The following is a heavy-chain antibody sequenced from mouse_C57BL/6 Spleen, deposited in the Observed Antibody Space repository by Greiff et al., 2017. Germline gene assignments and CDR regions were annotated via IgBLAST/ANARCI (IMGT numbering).Heavy chain of an antibody. D-gene: IGHD2-4*01. CDR3: ARSAIYYDYDDGNFDY. CDR1: GYTFTSYW. CDR2: INPSSGYT. V-gene: IGHV1-7*01. Sequence: VQLQQSGAELAKPGASVKLSCKASGYTFTSYWMHWVKQRPGQGLEWIGDINPSSGYTKYNQKFKDKATLTADKSSSTAYMQLSSLTYEDSAVYYCARSAIYYDYDDGNFDYWGQGTTLTVSS. J-gene: IGHJ2*01.